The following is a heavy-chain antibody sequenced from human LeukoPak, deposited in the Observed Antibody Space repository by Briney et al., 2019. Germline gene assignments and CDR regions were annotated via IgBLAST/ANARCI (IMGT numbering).Heavy chain of an antibody. V-gene: IGHV1-8*03. CDR2: MNTYSGST. CDR1: GYTFTSYD. Sequence: GDSVKVSCKASGYTFTSYDINWVRQATGQGLEWMGWMNTYSGSTGYAQKFQGRVTITRNTSISTAYMELSSLRSEDTAVYYCARADVVVVVPAASYYYYYMDVWGKGTTVTASS. J-gene: IGHJ6*03. D-gene: IGHD2-2*01. CDR3: ARADVVVVVPAASYYYYYMDV.